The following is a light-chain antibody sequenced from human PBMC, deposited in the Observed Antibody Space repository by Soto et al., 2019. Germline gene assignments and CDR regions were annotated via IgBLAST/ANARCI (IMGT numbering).Light chain of an antibody. CDR3: QQRSNRIT. V-gene: IGKV3-11*01. CDR1: QSVAGS. CDR2: DIS. Sequence: EFVLTQSPATLSLSPWERAILSCRASQSVAGSLAWYQQKPGQAPRLLIYDISTRAAAIPARFSGSGSGTDFTLTVSSLEPEDFALYYCQQRSNRITFGQGTRLEI. J-gene: IGKJ5*01.